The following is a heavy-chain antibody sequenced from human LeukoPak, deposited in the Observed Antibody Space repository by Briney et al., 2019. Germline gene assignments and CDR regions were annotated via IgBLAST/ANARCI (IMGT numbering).Heavy chain of an antibody. Sequence: GGSLRLSCAASGFTFGDYAMSWFRQAPGKGLEWVGFVRSTSFGGATDYAASVKGRFTISRDDPKSIVYLLMNSLKTEDTAVYYCTRLRQDCSRHSCYYHFYYYYMDVWGKGTTVTVSS. CDR2: VRSTSFGGAT. CDR3: TRLRQDCSRHSCYYHFYYYYMDV. D-gene: IGHD2-2*01. J-gene: IGHJ6*03. V-gene: IGHV3-49*03. CDR1: GFTFGDYA.